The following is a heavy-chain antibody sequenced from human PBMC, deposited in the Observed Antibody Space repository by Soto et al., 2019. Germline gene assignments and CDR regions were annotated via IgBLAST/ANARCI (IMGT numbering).Heavy chain of an antibody. J-gene: IGHJ4*02. CDR3: ARESEDLTSNFDY. CDR2: ISSTTNYI. V-gene: IGHV3-21*01. Sequence: VGSLRLSCAASCFTFTRYSMNWVRQAPGKGLEWVSSISSTTNYIYYADSMKGRFTVSRDNAKNSVYLEMNSLSAEDTALYYCARESEDLTSNFDYWGQGTRVTVS. CDR1: CFTFTRYS.